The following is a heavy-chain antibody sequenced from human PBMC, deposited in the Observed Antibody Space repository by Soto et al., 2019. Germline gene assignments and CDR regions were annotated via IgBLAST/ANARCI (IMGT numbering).Heavy chain of an antibody. J-gene: IGHJ4*02. D-gene: IGHD5-12*01. Sequence: PGGSLRLSCAASGFTFSSYAMHWVRQAPGKGLESVAVISYDGSNKYYADSVKGRFTISRDNSKNTLYLQMNSLRAKDTAVYYCAREVATAFFDYWGQGTLVTVSS. V-gene: IGHV3-30-3*01. CDR2: ISYDGSNK. CDR3: AREVATAFFDY. CDR1: GFTFSSYA.